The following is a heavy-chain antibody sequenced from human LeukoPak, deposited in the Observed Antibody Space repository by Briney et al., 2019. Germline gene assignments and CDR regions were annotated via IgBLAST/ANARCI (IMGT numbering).Heavy chain of an antibody. J-gene: IGHJ5*02. V-gene: IGHV4-59*01. CDR2: IYYSGST. D-gene: IGHD3-10*01. CDR3: ARDGTYGSATFDP. CDR1: GGSISSYY. Sequence: SETLSLTCTVSGGSISSYYWSWIRQPPGKGLEWIGYIYYSGSTNYNPSLKSRVTISVDTSKNQFSPKLSSVTAADTAVYYCARDGTYGSATFDPWGQGTLVTVSS.